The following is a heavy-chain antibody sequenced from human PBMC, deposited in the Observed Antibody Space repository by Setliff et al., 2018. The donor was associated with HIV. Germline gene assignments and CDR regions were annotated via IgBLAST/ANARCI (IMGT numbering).Heavy chain of an antibody. D-gene: IGHD2-15*01. V-gene: IGHV4-38-2*01. CDR1: GYSISSGYY. CDR3: GLAMGGHCSDGRCYCFDL. J-gene: IGHJ4*02. CDR2: IHQSGTT. Sequence: NPSETLSLTCSVSGYSISSGYYWGWIRRSPGEGLEWIGSIHQSGTTSYSPSLKSRVSISIDRSKNQFSLRLSSVTAADTAVYYCGLAMGGHCSDGRCYCFDLWGQGALVTVSS.